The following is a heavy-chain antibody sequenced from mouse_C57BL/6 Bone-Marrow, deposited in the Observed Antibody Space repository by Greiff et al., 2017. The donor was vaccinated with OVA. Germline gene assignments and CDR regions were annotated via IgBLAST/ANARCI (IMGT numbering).Heavy chain of an antibody. J-gene: IGHJ1*03. CDR2: ISSGSSTI. CDR1: GFTFSDYG. V-gene: IGHV5-17*01. CDR3: ARGTTVVGYWYFDV. D-gene: IGHD1-1*01. Sequence: VQLKESGGGLVKPGGSLKLSCAASGFTFSDYGMHWVRQAPEKGLEWVAYISSGSSTIYYADTVKGRFTISRDNAKNTLFLQMTSLRSEDTAMYYCARGTTVVGYWYFDVWGTGTTVTVSS.